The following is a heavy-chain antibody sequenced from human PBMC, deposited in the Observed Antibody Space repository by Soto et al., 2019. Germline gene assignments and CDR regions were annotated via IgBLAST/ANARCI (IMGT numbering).Heavy chain of an antibody. V-gene: IGHV4-39*01. D-gene: IGHD3-22*01. CDR3: ARHSLTYYDDSSGYYEMHRWFDP. CDR2: IYYSGST. CDR1: GGSISSSSYC. Sequence: SETLSLTCSLSGGSISSSSYCCGWIRQPPGKGLEWIGSIYYSGSTYYNPSLKSRVTISVDTSKNQFSLKLSSVTAADTAVYYCARHSLTYYDDSSGYYEMHRWFDPWGQGTLVTVSS. J-gene: IGHJ5*02.